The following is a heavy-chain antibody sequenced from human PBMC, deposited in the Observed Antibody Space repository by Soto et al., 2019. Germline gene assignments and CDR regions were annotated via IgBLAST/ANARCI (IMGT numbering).Heavy chain of an antibody. CDR2: IWSDGNNR. Sequence: GGSLSLSCAASGFTFTNYGFHWVRQAPGKGLEWVAAIWSDGNNRYNGGAVEGRFTISKDNSKNMLYLQMNDLRVEDTALYYCARDSIRVPADFDYWGQGTLVTVSS. V-gene: IGHV3-33*01. D-gene: IGHD1-20*01. J-gene: IGHJ4*02. CDR3: ARDSIRVPADFDY. CDR1: GFTFTNYG.